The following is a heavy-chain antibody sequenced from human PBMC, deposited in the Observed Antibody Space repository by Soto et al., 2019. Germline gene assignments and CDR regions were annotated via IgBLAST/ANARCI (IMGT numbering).Heavy chain of an antibody. CDR1: GGTFSSYA. J-gene: IGHJ6*02. Sequence: ASVKVSCKASGGTFSSYAISWVRQAPGQGLEWMGGIIPIFGTANYAQKFQGRVTVTADESTSTAYMELSSLRSEDTAVYHCARDVVRFLEWFHSDINYYGMDVWGQGTTVTVSS. V-gene: IGHV1-69*13. CDR2: IIPIFGTA. CDR3: ARDVVRFLEWFHSDINYYGMDV. D-gene: IGHD3-3*01.